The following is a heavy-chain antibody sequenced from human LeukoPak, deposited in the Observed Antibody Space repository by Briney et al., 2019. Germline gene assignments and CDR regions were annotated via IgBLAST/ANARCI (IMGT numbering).Heavy chain of an antibody. J-gene: IGHJ3*02. CDR1: GFIFSYHD. V-gene: IGHV3-64*02. Sequence: GGSLRLSCAASGFIFSYHDMHWVRQAPGKGLEFVSSIGAAGAHTFYADSVKGRFTISRDNFQSTMYLQMDGLRPEDSAVYYCARELGGTKTGGFDIWGQGTVVTVSS. CDR3: ARELGGTKTGGFDI. D-gene: IGHD1-14*01. CDR2: IGAAGAHT.